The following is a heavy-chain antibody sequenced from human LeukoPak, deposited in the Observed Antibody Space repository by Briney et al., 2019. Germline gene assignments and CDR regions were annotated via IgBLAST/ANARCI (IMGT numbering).Heavy chain of an antibody. CDR1: GFTFSSYA. D-gene: IGHD3-10*01. V-gene: IGHV3-30*04. CDR2: ISYDGSNK. CDR3: ARDISGSGSGSY. J-gene: IGHJ4*02. Sequence: QPGRSLRLSCAASGFTFSSYAMPWVRQAPGKGLEWVAVISYDGSNKYYADSVKGRFTISRDNSKNTLYLQMNSLRAEDTAVYYCARDISGSGSGSYWGQGTLVTVSS.